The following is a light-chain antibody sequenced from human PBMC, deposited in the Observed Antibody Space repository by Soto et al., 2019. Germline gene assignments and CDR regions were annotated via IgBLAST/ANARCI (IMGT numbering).Light chain of an antibody. CDR2: RNN. V-gene: IGLV1-47*02. Sequence: QAVVTQPPSASGTPGQRVTISCSGSSSNIGINSVYWYQQLPGTAPKLLIYRNNQRPSGVPDRFSGSKSGTSASLAISGLRSEDEADYYCALWDNSLSGPVFGGGTKVTVL. J-gene: IGLJ3*02. CDR3: ALWDNSLSGPV. CDR1: SSNIGINS.